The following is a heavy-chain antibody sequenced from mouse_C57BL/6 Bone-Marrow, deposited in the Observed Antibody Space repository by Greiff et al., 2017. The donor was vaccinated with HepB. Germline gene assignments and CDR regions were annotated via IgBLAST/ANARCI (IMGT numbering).Heavy chain of an antibody. Sequence: EVQLQESGPGLVKPSQSLSLTCSVTGYSITSCYNWNWIRQFPGNKLEWMGYISYDGSNNYNPSLKNRISITRDTSKNQFFLKLNSVTTEDTATYYCARDSGIYYYGSSSWFAYWGQGTLVTVSA. CDR3: ARDSGIYYYGSSSWFAY. J-gene: IGHJ3*01. V-gene: IGHV3-6*01. CDR2: ISYDGSN. D-gene: IGHD1-1*01. CDR1: GYSITSCYN.